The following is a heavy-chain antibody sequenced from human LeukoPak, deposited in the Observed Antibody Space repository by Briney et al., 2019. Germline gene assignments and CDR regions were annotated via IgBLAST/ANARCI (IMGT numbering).Heavy chain of an antibody. CDR2: IYYSGST. D-gene: IGHD3-22*01. CDR3: ARSSQGHYYDSSGWFDL. Sequence: SETLSLTCTVSGGSISSYYWSWIRQPPGKGLEWIGYIYYSGSTNYNPSLKSRVTISVDTSKNQFSLKLSSVTAADTAVYYCARSSQGHYYDSSGWFDLWGRGTLVTVSS. CDR1: GGSISSYY. V-gene: IGHV4-59*08. J-gene: IGHJ2*01.